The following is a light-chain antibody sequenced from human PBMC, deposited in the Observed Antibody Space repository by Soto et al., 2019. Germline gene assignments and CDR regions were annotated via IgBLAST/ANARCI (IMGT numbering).Light chain of an antibody. CDR2: AAS. Sequence: EIVLTQSPGTLSLSPGERATLSCRASQSVSSSFLAWYQQKPGQAPRLLIYAASSRATGIPDRFSGSGSGTDFTITISRVEPEDFAVYYCQQYGNSQFTFGPGTKVDIK. J-gene: IGKJ3*01. V-gene: IGKV3-20*01. CDR3: QQYGNSQFT. CDR1: QSVSSSF.